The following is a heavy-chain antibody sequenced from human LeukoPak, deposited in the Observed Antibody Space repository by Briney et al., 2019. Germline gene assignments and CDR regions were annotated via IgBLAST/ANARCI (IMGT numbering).Heavy chain of an antibody. V-gene: IGHV4-39*07. CDR3: ARAGQFISARPITFDY. J-gene: IGHJ4*02. D-gene: IGHD6-6*01. CDR2: IYYSGTT. CDR1: GASISSSSHY. Sequence: ASETLSLTCTVSGASISSSSHYWGWIRQPPGKGLEWIGSIYYSGTTYNNPSLKSRVTISLDTSKNQFSLKLSSVTAADTAVYYCARAGQFISARPITFDYWGQGSLVTVSS.